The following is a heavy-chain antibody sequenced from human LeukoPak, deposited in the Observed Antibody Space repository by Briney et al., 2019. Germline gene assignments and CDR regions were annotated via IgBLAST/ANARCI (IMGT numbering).Heavy chain of an antibody. J-gene: IGHJ5*02. Sequence: PWETLSLTCTVSGGSISSYYWSWIRQPAGKGLEWIGRIYTSGSTNYNPSLKSRVTMSVDTSKNQFSLKLSSVTAADTAVYYCARSERQYYYGSGSYLSFWFDPWGQGTLVTVSS. V-gene: IGHV4-4*07. D-gene: IGHD3-10*01. CDR2: IYTSGST. CDR3: ARSERQYYYGSGSYLSFWFDP. CDR1: GGSISSYY.